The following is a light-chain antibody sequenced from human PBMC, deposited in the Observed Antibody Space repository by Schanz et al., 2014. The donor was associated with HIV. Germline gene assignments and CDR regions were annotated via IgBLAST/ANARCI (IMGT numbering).Light chain of an antibody. Sequence: QSALTQPASVSGSPGQSITISCTGTSSDVGGYNYVSWYQQHPGKAPKLIIYEVTKRPSGVPDRFSGSRSGSTASLTISGLQADDEADYYCNSFTTSNTCVFGGGTKLTVL. V-gene: IGLV2-14*01. CDR1: SSDVGGYNY. CDR2: EVT. CDR3: NSFTTSNTCV. J-gene: IGLJ3*02.